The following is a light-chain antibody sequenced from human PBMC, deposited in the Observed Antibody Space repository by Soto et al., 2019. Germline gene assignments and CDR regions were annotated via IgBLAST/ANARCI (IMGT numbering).Light chain of an antibody. CDR3: QQYSDLPRT. V-gene: IGKV3-15*01. CDR2: GAS. CDR1: QSVGSN. Sequence: DIVMTQSPGTLSMSPGERATLSCRASQSVGSNLAWYQQKPGQAPRLLIYGASTRSTGLPARFSASGSGTEFTLTISSLTSEDFAIYDCQQYSDLPRTFGQGTKV. J-gene: IGKJ1*01.